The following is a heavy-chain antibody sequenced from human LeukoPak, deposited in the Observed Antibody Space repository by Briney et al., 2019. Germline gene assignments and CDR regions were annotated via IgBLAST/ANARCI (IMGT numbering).Heavy chain of an antibody. D-gene: IGHD3-10*01. CDR1: GFTFSSYA. Sequence: GGSLRLSCAASGFTFSSYAMSWVRQAPGKGLEWVSAISGSGGSTYYADSVKGRFTISRDNSKNTLYLQMNSLRAEGTAVYYCAKGSMVRGVIITQYYYYGMDVWGQGTTVTVSS. V-gene: IGHV3-23*01. CDR3: AKGSMVRGVIITQYYYYGMDV. J-gene: IGHJ6*02. CDR2: ISGSGGST.